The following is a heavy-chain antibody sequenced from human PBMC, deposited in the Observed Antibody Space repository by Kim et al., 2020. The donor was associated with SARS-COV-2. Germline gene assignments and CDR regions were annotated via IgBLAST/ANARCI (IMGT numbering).Heavy chain of an antibody. CDR2: T. D-gene: IGHD3-10*01. CDR3: ARGDYDY. J-gene: IGHJ4*02. V-gene: IGHV5-51*01. Sequence: TRYRPSFQGRVPISADKSISTASLQWRSLKASDTAMYYCARGDYDYWGQGTLVTVSS.